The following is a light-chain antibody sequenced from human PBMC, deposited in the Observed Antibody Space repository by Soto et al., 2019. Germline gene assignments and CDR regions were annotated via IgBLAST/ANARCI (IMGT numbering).Light chain of an antibody. Sequence: IVMTQSPDSLAGSLGERATINCKSRQRVLYSSNNKNYLAWYQQKPGQPPKLLIYWASTRESGVPARFSGSGSGTDFTLSISSLQAEDVAVYYCQQYYSTPLTFGGGTKVDIK. CDR3: QQYYSTPLT. CDR2: WAS. V-gene: IGKV4-1*01. CDR1: QRVLYSSNNKNY. J-gene: IGKJ4*02.